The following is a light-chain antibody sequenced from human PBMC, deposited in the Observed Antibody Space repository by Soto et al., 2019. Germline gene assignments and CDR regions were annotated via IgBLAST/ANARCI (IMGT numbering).Light chain of an antibody. CDR2: GAS. Sequence: EIVMTQSPATLSVSPGERATLSCRASQSVSSNLAWYQPKPGQAPRLLIYGASTRATGIPARFSGSGSGTECTLTISSPQAEYFAVYYSQQYNNWPPWSFGQGTKVEIK. V-gene: IGKV3-15*01. CDR1: QSVSSN. CDR3: QQYNNWPPWS. J-gene: IGKJ1*01.